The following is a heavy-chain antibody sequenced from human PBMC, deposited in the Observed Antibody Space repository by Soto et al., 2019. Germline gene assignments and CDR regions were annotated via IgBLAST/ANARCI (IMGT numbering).Heavy chain of an antibody. J-gene: IGHJ6*02. Sequence: GGSLXXXXAASGFTFSTYAMTWVRQASGKGLEWVSLINNSGSRTRYADSVEGRFTMSRDNSKNTVFLQMNSLRAEDTAVYYCASFYYGSGTSRDYYNYHGLDVWGLGTTVTVSS. D-gene: IGHD3-10*01. CDR3: ASFYYGSGTSRDYYNYHGLDV. V-gene: IGHV3-23*01. CDR1: GFTFSTYA. CDR2: INNSGSRT.